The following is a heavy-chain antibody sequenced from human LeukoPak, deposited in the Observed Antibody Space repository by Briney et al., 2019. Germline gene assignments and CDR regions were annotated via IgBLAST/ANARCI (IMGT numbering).Heavy chain of an antibody. CDR3: VTDYIWGTYRFQY. D-gene: IGHD3-16*02. CDR2: IKQDGSEK. J-gene: IGHJ4*02. Sequence: GGSLRLSCVASGFTFSNYWMSWVRQAPGKGLEWVANIKQDGSEKHYVDSVKGRFTISRDNAKNSLYLQMNSLRAEDTAVYYCVTDYIWGTYRFQYWGQGTLVIVSS. V-gene: IGHV3-7*03. CDR1: GFTFSNYW.